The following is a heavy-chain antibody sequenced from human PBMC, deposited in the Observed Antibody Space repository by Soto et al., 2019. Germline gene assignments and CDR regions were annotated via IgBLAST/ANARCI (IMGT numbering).Heavy chain of an antibody. V-gene: IGHV4-4*02. Sequence: QLQLQESGPGLVKPSETLSLTCAVSGDSISSRNWWTWVRQPPGKGLEWIGEIHHGGGTTNYIPSLKSRVTMSVDKSKNQFSLKLSSVTAADTAVYYCANLFDLRGQGALVIVSS. CDR3: ANLFDL. CDR1: GDSISSRNW. CDR2: IHHGGGTT. J-gene: IGHJ4*02.